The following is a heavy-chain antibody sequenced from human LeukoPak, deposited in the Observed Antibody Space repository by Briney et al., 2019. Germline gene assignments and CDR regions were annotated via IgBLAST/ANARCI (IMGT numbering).Heavy chain of an antibody. D-gene: IGHD6-13*01. CDR2: VSISSGTI. V-gene: IGHV3-48*04. J-gene: IGHJ4*02. Sequence: PGGSLRLSCAASGFTFSGHNMNWVRQAPEKGLEWISFVSISSGTIYYADSVNGRFRISRDNAKSSLDLEMNSLRAEDTAVYYCASIAAAGPVIFDYWGQGTLVTVSS. CDR1: GFTFSGHN. CDR3: ASIAAAGPVIFDY.